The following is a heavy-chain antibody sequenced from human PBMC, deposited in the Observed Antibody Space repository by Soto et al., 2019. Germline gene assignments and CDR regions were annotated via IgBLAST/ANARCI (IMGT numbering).Heavy chain of an antibody. CDR3: ARVVDVGSSYTYYYYGMDV. Sequence: GESLKISCAASGFTFSSYSMNWVRQAPGKGLEWVSSISSSSSYIYYADSVKGRFTISRDNAKNSLYLQMNSLRAEDTAVYYCARVVDVGSSYTYYYYGMDVWGQGTTVTVSS. V-gene: IGHV3-21*01. D-gene: IGHD2-15*01. CDR1: GFTFSSYS. J-gene: IGHJ6*01. CDR2: ISSSSSYI.